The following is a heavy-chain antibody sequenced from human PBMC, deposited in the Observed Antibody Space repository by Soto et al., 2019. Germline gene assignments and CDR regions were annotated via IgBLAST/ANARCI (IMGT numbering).Heavy chain of an antibody. J-gene: IGHJ6*02. V-gene: IGHV4-4*02. CDR3: ARDGSYYDSTKYYGMDV. D-gene: IGHD3-22*01. CDR2: IYHSGST. CDR1: GGSISSSNW. Sequence: SETLSLTCAVSGGSISSSNWWSWVRQPPGKGLEWIGEIYHSGSTNYNPSLKSRVTISVDKSKNQFSLKLSSVAAADTAVYYCARDGSYYDSTKYYGMDVWGQGTTGTGSS.